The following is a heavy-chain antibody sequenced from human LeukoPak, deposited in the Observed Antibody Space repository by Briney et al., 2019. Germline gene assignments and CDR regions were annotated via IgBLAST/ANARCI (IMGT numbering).Heavy chain of an antibody. CDR3: ARGIRISNLDY. CDR2: IHPSGDST. Sequence: GASVKVSCKVSGYSLSTYYMHWVRQAPGQGLEWMGTIHPSGDSTDYAPKFQGRVTMTRDMSTSTVYMEVSSRRSDDTAVYYCARGIRISNLDYWGQGTLVTVSS. CDR1: GYSLSTYY. D-gene: IGHD2-15*01. V-gene: IGHV1-46*01. J-gene: IGHJ4*02.